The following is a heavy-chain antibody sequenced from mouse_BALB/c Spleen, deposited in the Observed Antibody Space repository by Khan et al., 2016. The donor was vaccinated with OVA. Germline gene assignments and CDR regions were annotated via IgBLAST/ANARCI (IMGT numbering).Heavy chain of an antibody. V-gene: IGHV9-3*02. J-gene: IGHJ3*01. CDR2: INTNTGEP. Sequence: QIQLVQSGPELKKPGETVKISCKASGYTFTNYGMYWVKQAPGKGLKWMGWINTNTGEPTYAEEFKGRFAFSLDTSANTAYLQINNLKTEDADTECCAKEIACLFDYWGQGTLVTVSA. CDR3: AKEIACLFDY. CDR1: GYTFTNYG.